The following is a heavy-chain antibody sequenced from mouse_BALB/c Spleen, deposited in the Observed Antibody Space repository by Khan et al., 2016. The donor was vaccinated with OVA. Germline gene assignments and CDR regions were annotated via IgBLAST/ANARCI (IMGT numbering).Heavy chain of an antibody. CDR2: ISSSGCA. CDR1: GYSITSDYA. V-gene: IGHV3-2*02. Sequence: EVQLQESGPGLAKPSQSLSLSCTVTGYSITSDYAWNWIRQFPGDRLECMGYISSSGCAGYNPSLKSRISFTRDKSNNQFFLQLNSVTTEDTATYFCASSLCYSYGYGLDYWGRGSSVTVSS. D-gene: IGHD2-12*01. J-gene: IGHJ4*01. CDR3: ASSLCYSYGYGLDY.